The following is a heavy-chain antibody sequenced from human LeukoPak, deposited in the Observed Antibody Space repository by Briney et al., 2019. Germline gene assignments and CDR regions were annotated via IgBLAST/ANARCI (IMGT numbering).Heavy chain of an antibody. D-gene: IGHD1-26*01. CDR1: GFTFSRDG. J-gene: IGHJ4*02. CDR3: ARDIPRGSTHLDY. CDR2: IWYDGSKK. Sequence: PGRSLRLSCAASGFTFSRDGMHWVRQAPGKGLEWVAVIWYDGSKKYYADSVKGRFTISRDNSKNSLYLQMNILRVEDTAVYYCARDIPRGSTHLDYWGQGTLVTVSA. V-gene: IGHV3-33*01.